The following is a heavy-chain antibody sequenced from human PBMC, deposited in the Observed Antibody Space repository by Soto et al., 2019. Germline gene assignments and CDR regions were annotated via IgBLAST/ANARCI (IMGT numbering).Heavy chain of an antibody. V-gene: IGHV3-48*02. CDR2: ITSDTKTI. Sequence: EVQWVESGGDLVQRGGSLRLSCVASGFTFSVYSMNWVRQAPGKGLEWFSYITSDTKTIKYADSVKGRFTISRDNGKNSVYLQLNSLRDEDTAVYSCARSVEGHFDYWGQETGVTVSS. CDR1: GFTFSVYS. CDR3: ARSVEGHFDY. J-gene: IGHJ4*02. D-gene: IGHD6-19*01.